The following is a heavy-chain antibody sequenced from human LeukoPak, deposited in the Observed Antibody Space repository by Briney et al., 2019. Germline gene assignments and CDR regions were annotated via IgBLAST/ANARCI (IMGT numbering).Heavy chain of an antibody. V-gene: IGHV3-33*06. J-gene: IGHJ4*02. CDR1: GFTFSNFG. Sequence: GGSLRLSCAASGFTFSNFGMHWVRQAPRKGLEWASVVWYDGSDKYYADSVKGRFTISRDNSKNTLYLQMNSLRAEDTAVYYCVKRSDYGGDWNYDYWGQGTLVTVSS. D-gene: IGHD4-23*01. CDR3: VKRSDYGGDWNYDY. CDR2: VWYDGSDK.